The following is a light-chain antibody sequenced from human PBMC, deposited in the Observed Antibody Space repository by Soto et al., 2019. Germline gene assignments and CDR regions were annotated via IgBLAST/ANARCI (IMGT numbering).Light chain of an antibody. CDR2: GAS. J-gene: IGKJ5*01. CDR3: QQRSNWIT. V-gene: IGKV3D-20*02. Sequence: EILFTQSPVTLSLSPGERATLSCRASQSVSSSYLAWYQQKPGQAPRLLIYGASSRATGIPDRFSGSGSATDFTLTISSLEPEDFAVYYCQQRSNWITFGQGTRLEI. CDR1: QSVSSSY.